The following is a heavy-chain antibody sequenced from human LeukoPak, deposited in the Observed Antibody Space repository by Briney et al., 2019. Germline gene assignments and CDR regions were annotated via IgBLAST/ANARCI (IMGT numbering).Heavy chain of an antibody. J-gene: IGHJ4*02. CDR1: GGSISSYY. Sequence: PSETLSLTCTVSGGSISSYYWSWIRQPPGKGLEWIGYIYYSGSTNYNPSLKSRVTISVDTSKNQFSLKLSSVTAADTAVYYCARRTERGWFDYRGQGTLVTVSS. D-gene: IGHD6-19*01. V-gene: IGHV4-59*01. CDR2: IYYSGST. CDR3: ARRTERGWFDY.